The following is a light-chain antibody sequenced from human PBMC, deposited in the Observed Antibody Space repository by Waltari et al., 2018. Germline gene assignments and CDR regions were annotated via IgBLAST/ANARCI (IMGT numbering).Light chain of an antibody. Sequence: QLVLTQSPSASASLGASVKLTCTLSSGHSTNVIAWLQKRPEKGPRYLMKVNSDGSHIKGDEIPDRFSGSSSGAERYLTISSLQSEDEADYYCQTGGHGTWVFGGGTKLTVL. J-gene: IGLJ3*02. CDR3: QTGGHGTWV. V-gene: IGLV4-69*01. CDR2: VNSDGSH. CDR1: SGHSTNV.